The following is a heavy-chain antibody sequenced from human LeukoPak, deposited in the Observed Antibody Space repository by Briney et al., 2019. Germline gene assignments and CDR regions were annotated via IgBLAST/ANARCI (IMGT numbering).Heavy chain of an antibody. V-gene: IGHV1-69*02. J-gene: IGHJ3*02. CDR2: IIPILGIA. CDR3: ATRIAVAGDRAFDI. CDR1: GGTFSSYT. Sequence: ASVKVSCKASGGTFSSYTISWVRQAPAQGLEWMGRIIPILGIANYAQKFQGRVTITADKSTSTAYMELSSLRSEDTAVYYCATRIAVAGDRAFDIWGQGTMVTVSS. D-gene: IGHD6-19*01.